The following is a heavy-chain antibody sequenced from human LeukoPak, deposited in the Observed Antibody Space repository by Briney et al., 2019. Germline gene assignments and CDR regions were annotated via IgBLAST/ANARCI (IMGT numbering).Heavy chain of an antibody. Sequence: GGSLRLSCAASGFTFSSYSMNWVRQAPGKGLEWVSSLSSSSSYIYYADSVKGRFTISRDNAKNSLYLQMNSLRAEDTAVYYCAREHCSSTSCYGLDYWGQGTLVTVSS. CDR2: LSSSSSYI. CDR1: GFTFSSYS. J-gene: IGHJ4*02. D-gene: IGHD2-2*01. V-gene: IGHV3-21*01. CDR3: AREHCSSTSCYGLDY.